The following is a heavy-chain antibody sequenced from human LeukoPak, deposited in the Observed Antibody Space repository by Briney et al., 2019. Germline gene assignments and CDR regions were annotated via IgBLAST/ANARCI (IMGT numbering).Heavy chain of an antibody. CDR1: GFTFSSYG. CDR2: ISSSSSYI. CDR3: ARDRAYGDYLYGMDV. Sequence: PGRSLRLSCAASGFTFSSYGMHWVRQAPGKGLEWVSSISSSSSYIYYADSVKGRFTISRDNAKNSLYLQMNSLRAEDTAVYYCARDRAYGDYLYGMDVWGQGTTVTVSS. V-gene: IGHV3-21*01. J-gene: IGHJ6*02. D-gene: IGHD4-17*01.